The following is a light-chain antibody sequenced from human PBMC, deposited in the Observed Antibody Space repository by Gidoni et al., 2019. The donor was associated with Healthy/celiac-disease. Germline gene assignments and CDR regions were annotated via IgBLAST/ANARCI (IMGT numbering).Light chain of an antibody. Sequence: DIVMTQSPDSLAVSLGERATINCKSSQSVLYSSNNKNYSAWYQQKPGQPPKLLIYWASTRESGVPDRCSGSGSGTDFTLTISSLQAEDVAVYYCQQYYSTPCSFXQXTKLEIK. CDR1: QSVLYSSNNKNY. J-gene: IGKJ2*04. V-gene: IGKV4-1*01. CDR2: WAS. CDR3: QQYYSTPCS.